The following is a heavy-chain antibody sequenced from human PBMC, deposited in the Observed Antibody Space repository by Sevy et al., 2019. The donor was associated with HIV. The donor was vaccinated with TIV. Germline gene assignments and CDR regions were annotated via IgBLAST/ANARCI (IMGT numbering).Heavy chain of an antibody. V-gene: IGHV3-15*01. CDR1: GLSFKNVW. D-gene: IGHD1-26*01. Sequence: GGSLRLSCAGSGLSFKNVWMTWIRQTPGKGLEWVGDAKRKSDGGSIDYGSPVNGRFTISRDDSKDMLYLQMSSLKTEDTGVYYCATVLGAGAAGAFEIWGQRTMVTVSS. J-gene: IGHJ3*02. CDR2: AKRKSDGGSI. CDR3: ATVLGAGAAGAFEI.